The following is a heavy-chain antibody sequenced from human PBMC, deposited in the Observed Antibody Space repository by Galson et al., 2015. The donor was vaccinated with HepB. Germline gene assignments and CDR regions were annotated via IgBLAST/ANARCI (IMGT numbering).Heavy chain of an antibody. J-gene: IGHJ2*01. CDR2: INGDGSRS. Sequence: SLRLSCAASGFSFSDYWMHWVRQAPGKGLVWVSDINGDGSRSGYADSVRGRFTISRDNSKNTLYLQMSSLTAEDMGVYYCARDFYWSYDLWGRGTLVTVPS. CDR3: ARDFYWSYDL. V-gene: IGHV3-74*01. CDR1: GFSFSDYW.